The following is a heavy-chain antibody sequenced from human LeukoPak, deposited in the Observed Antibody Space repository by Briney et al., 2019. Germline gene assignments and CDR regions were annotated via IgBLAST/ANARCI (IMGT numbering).Heavy chain of an antibody. CDR1: RFIFSDYT. V-gene: IGHV3-23*01. D-gene: IGHD6-19*01. J-gene: IGHJ6*02. CDR3: ARDLLYSSGWYYYYYGMDV. Sequence: PGGSLRLSCAASRFIFSDYTMNWVRQLPGKGLEWVSGIRHSGVDSSYADSVKGRFTISRDNSKNTLYLQMNSLRAEDTAVYYCARDLLYSSGWYYYYYGMDVWGQGTTVTVSS. CDR2: IRHSGVDS.